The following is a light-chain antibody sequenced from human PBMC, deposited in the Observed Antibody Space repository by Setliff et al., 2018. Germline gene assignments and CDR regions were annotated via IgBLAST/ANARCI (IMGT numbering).Light chain of an antibody. V-gene: IGLV1-44*01. J-gene: IGLJ2*01. CDR2: SNS. Sequence: QSALAQPPSASATPGQRVTISCSGSGSNVGSNTVTWYQQLPGTAPKLLINSNSHRPSGVPDRFSGSKSGTSASLAISGLQSADEADYYCAAWDDSLNGPVFGGGTKVTVL. CDR1: GSNVGSNT. CDR3: AAWDDSLNGPV.